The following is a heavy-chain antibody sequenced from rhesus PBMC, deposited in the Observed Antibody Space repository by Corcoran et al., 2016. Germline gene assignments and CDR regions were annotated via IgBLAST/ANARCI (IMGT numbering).Heavy chain of an antibody. CDR3: ARGSSGSWNVLDY. J-gene: IGHJ4*01. CDR2: IYGSSGST. CDR1: GYSISSGYD. Sequence: QVQLQESGPGVVKPSETLSLTCAVSGYSISSGYDWSWIRQPPGKGLEWIGYIYGSSGSTNYNPSLKNRVTISKDTSKNQFSLKLSSVTAAGTAVYYCARGSSGSWNVLDYWGQGVLVTVSS. D-gene: IGHD6-25*01. V-gene: IGHV4-76*01.